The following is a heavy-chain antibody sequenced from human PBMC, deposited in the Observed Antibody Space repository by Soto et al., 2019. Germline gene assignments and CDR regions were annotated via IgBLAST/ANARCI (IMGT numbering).Heavy chain of an antibody. CDR1: GYAFTSDV. Sequence: ASVKVACKASGYAFTSDVISWGRQAPGQGLEWMGWISAYNGNTNYAQKLQGRVTMTTDTSTSTAYMELRSLRSDDTAVYYCARVVRIARCFDPWGQGTLVTVSS. V-gene: IGHV1-18*01. D-gene: IGHD6-13*01. CDR2: ISAYNGNT. CDR3: ARVVRIARCFDP. J-gene: IGHJ5*02.